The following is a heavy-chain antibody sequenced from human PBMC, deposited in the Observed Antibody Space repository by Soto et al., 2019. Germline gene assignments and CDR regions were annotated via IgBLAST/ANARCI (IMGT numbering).Heavy chain of an antibody. CDR1: GYTFTYRY. D-gene: IGHD3-3*01. J-gene: IGHJ6*02. Sequence: KVSCKASGYTFTYRYLHWVRQAPGQALEWMGWITPFNGNTNYAQKFQDRVTITRDRSMSTAYMELSSLRSEDTAMYYCARLESIFGGYYYYGMDVWGQGTTVTVSS. V-gene: IGHV1-45*02. CDR2: ITPFNGNT. CDR3: ARLESIFGGYYYYGMDV.